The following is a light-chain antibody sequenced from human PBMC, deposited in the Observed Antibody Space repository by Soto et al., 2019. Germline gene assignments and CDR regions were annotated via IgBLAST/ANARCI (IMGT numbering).Light chain of an antibody. Sequence: QSVLTQPRSVSGSPGQSVTISCTGTSSDVGGYNHVSWYQQHPGKAPKVLVYDVNKRPSGVPDRLSGSKSGNTASLTISGLQAEDEADYYCCSYAGRYSYLFGTGTKVTVL. V-gene: IGLV2-11*01. CDR3: CSYAGRYSYL. CDR1: SSDVGGYNH. J-gene: IGLJ1*01. CDR2: DVN.